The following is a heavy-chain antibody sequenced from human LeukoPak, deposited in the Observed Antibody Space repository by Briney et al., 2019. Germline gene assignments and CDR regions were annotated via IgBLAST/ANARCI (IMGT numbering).Heavy chain of an antibody. V-gene: IGHV4-38-2*02. CDR1: GYSINSGHY. Sequence: SETLSLTCTVSGYSINSGHYWGWIRQPPGKGLEWIGSMYHSGSTYYNPPLKSRVTISEDTSKNQFSLKLRSVTAADTAVYYCARGPRFGELLWHWFDPWGQGTLVTVSS. CDR3: ARGPRFGELLWHWFDP. J-gene: IGHJ5*02. D-gene: IGHD3-10*01. CDR2: MYHSGST.